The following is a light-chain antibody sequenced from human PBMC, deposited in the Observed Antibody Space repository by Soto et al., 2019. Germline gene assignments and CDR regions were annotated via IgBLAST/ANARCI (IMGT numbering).Light chain of an antibody. Sequence: EIVLTQSPATLSLSPGARATLSCRASQSVSGFLAWYQQKPGQARSLLIYDASNRATGIPARFSGSGSGTDFTLTISSLEPEDFAVYSCQQRSNSPLTFGGGTKVDSK. CDR1: QSVSGF. CDR2: DAS. V-gene: IGKV3-11*01. CDR3: QQRSNSPLT. J-gene: IGKJ4*01.